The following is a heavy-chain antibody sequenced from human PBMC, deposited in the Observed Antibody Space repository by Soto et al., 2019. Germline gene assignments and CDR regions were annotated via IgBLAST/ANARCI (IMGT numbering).Heavy chain of an antibody. J-gene: IGHJ3*02. CDR3: ARAGFYGPYDAFDI. V-gene: IGHV4-34*01. D-gene: IGHD3-10*01. Sequence: QVQLQQWGAGLLKPSETLSLTCAVYGGSLSGYCWSWIRQPPGKGLEWIGESNDSGSTNYNPSLTSGVTISVDTSKNQFSLKLSSVTAADTAVYYCARAGFYGPYDAFDIWGQGTMVTVSS. CDR1: GGSLSGYC. CDR2: SNDSGST.